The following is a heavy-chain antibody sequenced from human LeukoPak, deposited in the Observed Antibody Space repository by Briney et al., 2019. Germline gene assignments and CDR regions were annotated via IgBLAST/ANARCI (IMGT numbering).Heavy chain of an antibody. J-gene: IGHJ4*02. CDR1: GFTFSSYS. CDR3: ARDRAYCGGDCYPFDY. Sequence: RGSLRLSCAASGFTFSSYSMNWVRQAPGKGLEWVSYISSSSSTIYYADSVKGRFTISRDNAKNSLYLQMNSLRAEDTAVYYCARDRAYCGGDCYPFDYWGQGTLVTVSS. D-gene: IGHD2-21*02. V-gene: IGHV3-48*04. CDR2: ISSSSSTI.